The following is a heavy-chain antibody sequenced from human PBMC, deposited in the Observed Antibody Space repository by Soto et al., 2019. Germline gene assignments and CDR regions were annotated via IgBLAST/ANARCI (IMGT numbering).Heavy chain of an antibody. J-gene: IGHJ4*02. CDR2: INPSGGST. D-gene: IGHD6-19*01. V-gene: IGHV1-46*01. CDR3: ATHGPSSSSSGWYHFDY. CDR1: GYTFTSYY. Sequence: ASVKVSCKASGYTFTSYYMHWVRQAPGQGLEWMGIINPSGGSTSYAQKFQGRVTMTRDTSTSTVYMELSSLRSEDTAVYYCATHGPSSSSSGWYHFDYWGQGTLVTVSS.